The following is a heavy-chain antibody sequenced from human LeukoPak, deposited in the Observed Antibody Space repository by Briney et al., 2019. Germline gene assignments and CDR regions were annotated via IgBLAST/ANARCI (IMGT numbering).Heavy chain of an antibody. D-gene: IGHD6-13*01. V-gene: IGHV3-21*01. J-gene: IGHJ5*02. CDR1: GFTLRSYS. Sequence: GGSLRLSCAASGFTLRSYSMNGVRQAPGKGLEWVSSISSSSSYIYYADSVKGRFTISRDNAKNSLYLQMNSLRAEDTAVYYCARSQQQLDEYNWFDPWGQGTLVTVSS. CDR3: ARSQQQLDEYNWFDP. CDR2: ISSSSSYI.